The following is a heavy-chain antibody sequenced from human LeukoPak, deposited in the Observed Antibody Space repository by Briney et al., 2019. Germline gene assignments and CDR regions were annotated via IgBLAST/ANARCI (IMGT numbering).Heavy chain of an antibody. Sequence: GGSLRLSCAASGFTFSSYAMSWVRQAPGKGLEWVSAISGSGGSTYYADSVKGRFTISRDNSKNTLYLQMNSLRAEDTAVYYCTKVRSGSSNWALRVFDYWGQGALVAVSS. CDR1: GFTFSSYA. CDR2: ISGSGGST. J-gene: IGHJ4*02. D-gene: IGHD6-13*01. V-gene: IGHV3-23*01. CDR3: TKVRSGSSNWALRVFDY.